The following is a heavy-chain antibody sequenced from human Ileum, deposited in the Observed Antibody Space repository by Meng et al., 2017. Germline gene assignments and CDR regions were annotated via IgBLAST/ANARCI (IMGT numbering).Heavy chain of an antibody. CDR3: ARERPSTRGDAFDV. V-gene: IGHV3-48*03. D-gene: IGHD5/OR15-5a*01. J-gene: IGHJ3*01. Sequence: GESLKISCVGSGFTFGTFEMNWVRQAPGKGPEWLSYISHNGAFIQYSDSVKGRFTISRDDAKNSLYLHMNSLRAEDTAIYFCARERPSTRGDAFDVWGQGTMVTVSS. CDR2: ISHNGAFI. CDR1: GFTFGTFE.